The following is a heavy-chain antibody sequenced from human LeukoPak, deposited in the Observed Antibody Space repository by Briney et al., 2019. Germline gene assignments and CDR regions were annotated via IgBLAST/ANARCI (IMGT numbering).Heavy chain of an antibody. CDR3: TRESGASSPFGF. Sequence: SGTLSLTCAVSGGSITTTNRWSWVRQPPGKGLEWIGEVHLSGATNYNLSLESRVSMSIDKSKNHLSLEVTSVTAADTAIYYCTRESGASSPFGFWGQGTLVTVSS. CDR2: VHLSGAT. D-gene: IGHD1-26*01. CDR1: GGSITTTNR. J-gene: IGHJ4*02. V-gene: IGHV4-4*02.